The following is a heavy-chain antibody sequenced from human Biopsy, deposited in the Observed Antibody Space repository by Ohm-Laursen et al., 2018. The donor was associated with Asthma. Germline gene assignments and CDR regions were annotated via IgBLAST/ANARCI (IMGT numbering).Heavy chain of an antibody. CDR3: AREATSGEVPFGYFYALDV. CDR1: GYTFTSYY. CDR2: INPFGGSS. V-gene: IGHV1-46*01. D-gene: IGHD2-2*01. Sequence: GASVKVSCKASGYTFTSYYMHWVRQAPGHGLEWMGMINPFGGSSNFAQKFQGRLTMTRDTSTRTVYMELNSLRSEDTAVYYCAREATSGEVPFGYFYALDVWGEGTTVTVSS. J-gene: IGHJ6*04.